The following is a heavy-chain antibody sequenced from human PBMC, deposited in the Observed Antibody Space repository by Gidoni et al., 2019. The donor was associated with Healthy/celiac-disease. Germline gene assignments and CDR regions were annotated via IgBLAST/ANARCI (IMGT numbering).Heavy chain of an antibody. CDR1: GGSFSGYY. CDR3: ARGRIFSPRYTYYDFWSGFFDY. V-gene: IGHV4-34*01. CDR2: INHSGST. J-gene: IGHJ4*02. Sequence: QVQLQQWGAGLLKPSETLSLTCAVYGGSFSGYYWSWSRQPPGKGLEWIGEINHSGSTNYNPSLKSRVTISVDTSKNQFSLKLSSVTAADTAVYYCARGRIFSPRYTYYDFWSGFFDYWGQGTLVTVSS. D-gene: IGHD3-3*01.